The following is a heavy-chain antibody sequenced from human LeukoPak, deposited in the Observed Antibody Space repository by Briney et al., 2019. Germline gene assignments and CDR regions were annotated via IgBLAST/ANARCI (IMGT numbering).Heavy chain of an antibody. CDR2: ISTYNGNT. J-gene: IGHJ4*02. Sequence: ASVKVSCKASGYIFTSYGIGWVRQAPGQGLEWMGWISTYNGNTNYVQRLQGRVTMTTDTPTNTVHMELRSLRSDDAAVYYCARVGYTSGCDHWGQGTLVNVSS. V-gene: IGHV1-18*01. CDR3: ARVGYTSGCDH. CDR1: GYIFTSYG. D-gene: IGHD3-3*01.